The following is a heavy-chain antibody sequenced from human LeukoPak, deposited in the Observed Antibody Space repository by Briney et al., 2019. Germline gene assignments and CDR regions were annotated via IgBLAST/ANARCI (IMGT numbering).Heavy chain of an antibody. Sequence: GGSLRLSCAASGFTFNSYSMNWVRQAPGKGLEWVSYISSNSNAMYYADSVKGRFSISRDNAKNSLVLQMNSLGAEDTAAYYCARDLQYYYDSRIVRGLDVWGKGTTVTVSS. CDR3: ARDLQYYYDSRIVRGLDV. J-gene: IGHJ6*04. CDR2: ISSNSNAM. D-gene: IGHD3-10*01. CDR1: GFTFNSYS. V-gene: IGHV3-48*01.